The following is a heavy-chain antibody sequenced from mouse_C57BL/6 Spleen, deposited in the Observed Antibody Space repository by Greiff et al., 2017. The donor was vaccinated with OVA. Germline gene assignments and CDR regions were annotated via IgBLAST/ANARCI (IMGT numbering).Heavy chain of an antibody. V-gene: IGHV3-6*01. CDR3: ARDDYDWYFDV. J-gene: IGHJ1*03. CDR1: GYSITSGYY. CDR2: ISYDGSN. Sequence: EVQRVESGPGLVKPSQSLSLTCSVTGYSITSGYYWNWIRQFPGNKLEWMGYISYDGSNNYNPSLKNRISITRDTSKNQFFLTLNSVTTEDTATYYCARDDYDWYFDVWGTGTTVTVSS. D-gene: IGHD2-4*01.